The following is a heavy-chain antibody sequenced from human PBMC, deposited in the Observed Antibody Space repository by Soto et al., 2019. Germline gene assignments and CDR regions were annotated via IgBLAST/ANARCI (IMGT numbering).Heavy chain of an antibody. D-gene: IGHD5-12*01. V-gene: IGHV3-30-3*01. CDR3: AREMATSRHPFDY. Sequence: GGSLRLSCAASGFTFSSYAMHWVRQAPGKGLEWVAVISYDGSNKYYADSVKGRFTISRDNSKNTLYLQMNSLRAEDTAVYYCAREMATSRHPFDYWGQGTLVTVSS. CDR1: GFTFSSYA. J-gene: IGHJ4*02. CDR2: ISYDGSNK.